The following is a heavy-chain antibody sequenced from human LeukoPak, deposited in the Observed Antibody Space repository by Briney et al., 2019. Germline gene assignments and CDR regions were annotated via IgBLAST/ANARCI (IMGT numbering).Heavy chain of an antibody. CDR2: IKQDASEK. J-gene: IGHJ4*01. V-gene: IGHV3-7*01. Sequence: PGGSLRLSCAASGFTFSGYWMTWVRQAPGKGLEWVANIKQDASEKYYVDSVKGRFTISRDNAKNSLYLQMNSLRAEDTAIYYCARDWILGLFDYWGHGTLVTVSS. CDR3: ARDWILGLFDY. D-gene: IGHD7-27*01. CDR1: GFTFSGYW.